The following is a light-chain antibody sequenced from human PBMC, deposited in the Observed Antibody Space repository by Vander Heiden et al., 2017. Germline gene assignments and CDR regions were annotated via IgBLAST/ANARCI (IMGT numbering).Light chain of an antibody. CDR3: AAWDDGLNVWV. Sequence: QSVLTQPPSASGTPGQRVTIPCSGSSSNIGSNTVNWYQQLPGTAPKLLIYSNNQRPSGVPDRFSGSKSGTSASLAISGLQSEDEADYYCAAWDDGLNVWVFGGGTKLTVL. CDR1: SSNIGSNT. J-gene: IGLJ3*02. V-gene: IGLV1-44*01. CDR2: SNN.